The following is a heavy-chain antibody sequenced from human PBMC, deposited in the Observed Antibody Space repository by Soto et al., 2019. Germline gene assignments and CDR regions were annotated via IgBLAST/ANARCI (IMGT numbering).Heavy chain of an antibody. Sequence: GGSLSLSCAASGFTFSSYSMNWVRQAPGKGLEWVSYIIYGGSTIYYADSVKGRFTISRDDSKNTAYLQMNSLKTEDTAVYYCTRHDSNYDFWSGSPPRYGMDVWGQGTTVTVSS. CDR2: IIYGGSTI. J-gene: IGHJ6*02. V-gene: IGHV3-48*01. CDR1: GFTFSSYS. D-gene: IGHD3-3*01. CDR3: TRHDSNYDFWSGSPPRYGMDV.